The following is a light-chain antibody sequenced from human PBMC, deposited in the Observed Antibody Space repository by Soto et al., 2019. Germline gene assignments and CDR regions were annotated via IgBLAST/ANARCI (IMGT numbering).Light chain of an antibody. CDR1: SSDVGGYNY. Sequence: QSALTQPASVSGSPGQSITISCTGTSSDVGGYNYVSWYQQHPDKAPKLMIYEVSNRPSGVSNCFSGSKSGNTASLTISGLQAEDEADYYCSSYTSSGTLVFGGGTKLTVL. J-gene: IGLJ2*01. V-gene: IGLV2-14*01. CDR2: EVS. CDR3: SSYTSSGTLV.